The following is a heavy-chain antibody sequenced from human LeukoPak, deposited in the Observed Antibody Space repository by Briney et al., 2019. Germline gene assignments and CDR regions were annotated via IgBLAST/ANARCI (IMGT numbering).Heavy chain of an antibody. CDR1: GGSISSYY. Sequence: PETLSLTCTVSGGSISSYYWSWIRQPPGKGLEWIGYIYYSGSTNYNPSLKSRVTISVDTSKNQFSLKLSSVTAADTAVYYCASGGYSYGPWYFDLWGRGTLVTVSS. V-gene: IGHV4-59*01. CDR2: IYYSGST. CDR3: ASGGYSYGPWYFDL. J-gene: IGHJ2*01. D-gene: IGHD5-18*01.